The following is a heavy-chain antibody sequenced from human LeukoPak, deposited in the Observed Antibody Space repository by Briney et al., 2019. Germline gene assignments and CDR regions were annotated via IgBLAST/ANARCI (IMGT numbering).Heavy chain of an antibody. J-gene: IGHJ4*02. CDR2: ISSSSSYI. CDR3: ARARGGYSFDY. V-gene: IGHV3-21*01. CDR1: GFTFSNYA. D-gene: IGHD3-16*01. Sequence: PGGSLRLSCAASGFTFSNYAMSWVRQAPGKGLEWVSSISSSSSYIYYADSVKGRFTISRDNAKNSLYLQMNSLRAEDTAVYYCARARGGYSFDYWGQGTLVTVSS.